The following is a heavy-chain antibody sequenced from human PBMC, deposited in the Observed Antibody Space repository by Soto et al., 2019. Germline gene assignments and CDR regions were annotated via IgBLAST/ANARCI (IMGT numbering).Heavy chain of an antibody. CDR3: ARAYYDILTGYYPAFHY. J-gene: IGHJ4*02. CDR1: GYTSTSYY. V-gene: IGHV1-46*01. Sequence: ASVKVYCKASGYTSTSYYMHWLRQAPGQGLEWMGIINPSGGSTSYAQKFQGRVTMTRDTSTSTVYMELSSLRCEDTAVSYCARAYYDILTGYYPAFHYWGQGTLVTLSS. D-gene: IGHD3-9*01. CDR2: INPSGGST.